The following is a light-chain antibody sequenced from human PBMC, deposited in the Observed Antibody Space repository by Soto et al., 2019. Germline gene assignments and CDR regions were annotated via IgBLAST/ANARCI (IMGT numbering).Light chain of an antibody. CDR1: SGDVGGYNY. Sequence: QSVLTQPASVSGSPAQSITFSCTGTSGDVGGYNYVSWYQQHPGKATKLMIYDGSNRPSGVSNRFSGSKSGNTASLTISGLQAEDEADYYCSSYTSSSTLLFGTGTKVTVL. CDR2: DGS. V-gene: IGLV2-14*01. J-gene: IGLJ1*01. CDR3: SSYTSSSTLL.